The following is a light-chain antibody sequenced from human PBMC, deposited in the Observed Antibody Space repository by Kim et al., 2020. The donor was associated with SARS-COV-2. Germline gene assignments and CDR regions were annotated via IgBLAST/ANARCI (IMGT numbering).Light chain of an antibody. J-gene: IGKJ5*01. CDR1: QDIRND. V-gene: IGKV1-17*01. CDR3: LQHNTYPIT. CDR2: GAS. Sequence: ASVGDRVTMTCRASQDIRNDLGWYQQKPGRDPKRLIYGASSLKSGVPSRCSGSGSGTEFTLTISSLQPEDCASYFCLQHNTYPITFGQGTRLEIK.